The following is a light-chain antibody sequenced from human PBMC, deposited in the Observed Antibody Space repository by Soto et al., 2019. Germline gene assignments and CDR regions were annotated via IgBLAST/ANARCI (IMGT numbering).Light chain of an antibody. J-gene: IGKJ1*01. Sequence: DRQMTQAPATLSATVGDRVTITCRASQTISNWLAWYQQKPGKAPKLLIYDASSLEGGVPSRFSGSGSGTKFTLTLSSLQPDDFATYYCQQYYSYWTFGQGTKVDIK. CDR1: QTISNW. V-gene: IGKV1-5*01. CDR3: QQYYSYWT. CDR2: DAS.